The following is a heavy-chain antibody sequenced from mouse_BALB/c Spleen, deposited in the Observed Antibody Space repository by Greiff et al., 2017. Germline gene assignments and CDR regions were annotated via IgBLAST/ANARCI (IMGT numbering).Heavy chain of an antibody. V-gene: IGHV3-8*02. D-gene: IGHD2-1*01. CDR1: GDSITSGY. CDR3: ARLYGNYVGWFAY. CDR2: ISYSGST. J-gene: IGHJ3*01. Sequence: EVKLMESGPSLVKPSQTLSLTCSVTGDSITSGYWNWIRKFPGNKLEYMGYISYSGSTYYNPSLKSRISITRDTSKNQYYLQLNSVTTEDTATYYCARLYGNYVGWFAYWGQGTLVTVSA.